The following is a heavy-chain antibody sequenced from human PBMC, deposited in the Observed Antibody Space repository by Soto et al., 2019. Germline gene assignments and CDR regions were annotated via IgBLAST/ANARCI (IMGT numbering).Heavy chain of an antibody. V-gene: IGHV3-23*01. Sequence: GGSLRLSCAASGFTFSNFAMNWVRQAPGKGLEWVSAISGSGDFTYYADSVKGRFTISRDNSKNTLYLLMNSLRAEDTAVYYCAKDGSFYGGVDYWGQGTLVTVSS. CDR1: GFTFSNFA. D-gene: IGHD3-10*01. J-gene: IGHJ4*02. CDR3: AKDGSFYGGVDY. CDR2: ISGSGDFT.